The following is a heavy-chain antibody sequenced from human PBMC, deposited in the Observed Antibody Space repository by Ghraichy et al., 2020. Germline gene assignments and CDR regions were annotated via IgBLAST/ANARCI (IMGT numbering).Heavy chain of an antibody. CDR1: GFTVSSNQ. J-gene: IGHJ2*01. CDR3: ARGLHSSGWYFDL. CDR2: IYSGGST. V-gene: IGHV3-53*04. D-gene: IGHD6-19*01. Sequence: SLRLSCAASGFTVSSNQMSWVRQAPGKGLEWVSVIYSGGSTYFADSVKGRFTISRHNSKNTLYLQMNSLRAEDTAVYYCARGLHSSGWYFDLWGRGTLVTVSS.